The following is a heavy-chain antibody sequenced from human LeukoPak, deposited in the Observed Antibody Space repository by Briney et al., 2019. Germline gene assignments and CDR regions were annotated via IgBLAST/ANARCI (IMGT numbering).Heavy chain of an antibody. CDR2: IYTSGST. D-gene: IGHD6-13*01. V-gene: IGHV4-4*07. CDR1: GGSISSYY. J-gene: IGHJ4*02. CDR3: ARGSPPAAARPFDY. Sequence: SETLSLTCTVSGGSISSYYWSWIRQPAGKGLEWIGRIYTSGSTNYNPSLKSRVTISVDTSKNQFSLKLSSVTAADTAVYYCARGSPPAAARPFDYWGQGTLVTVSS.